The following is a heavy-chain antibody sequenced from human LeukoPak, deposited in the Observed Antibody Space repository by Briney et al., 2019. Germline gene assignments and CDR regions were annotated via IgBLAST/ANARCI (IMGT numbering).Heavy chain of an antibody. CDR2: ISSDGSNK. J-gene: IGHJ4*01. V-gene: IGHV3-30*18. CDR3: AKGHYDFWSGHFDF. D-gene: IGHD3-3*01. Sequence: PGGSLRLSCAASGFTLSSYGMYWVGQAPGKGLERLAVISSDGSNKYYADSVKGRFTFSRDNSKNTLDLQMNSLRTEDTAVYYCAKGHYDFWSGHFDFWVHGTLVTVSS. CDR1: GFTLSSYG.